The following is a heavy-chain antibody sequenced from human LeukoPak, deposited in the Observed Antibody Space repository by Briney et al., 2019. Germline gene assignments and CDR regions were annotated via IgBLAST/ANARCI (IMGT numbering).Heavy chain of an antibody. Sequence: SETLSLTCSVFGDSISNNFYYWGWIRQPPGKGLEWIGEINHSGSTNYNPSLKSRVTISVDTSKNQFSLKLSSVTAADTAVYYCARTATLITMVRDDAFDIWGQGTMVTVSS. V-gene: IGHV4-39*07. CDR3: ARTATLITMVRDDAFDI. CDR1: GDSISNNFYY. D-gene: IGHD3-10*01. CDR2: INHSGST. J-gene: IGHJ3*02.